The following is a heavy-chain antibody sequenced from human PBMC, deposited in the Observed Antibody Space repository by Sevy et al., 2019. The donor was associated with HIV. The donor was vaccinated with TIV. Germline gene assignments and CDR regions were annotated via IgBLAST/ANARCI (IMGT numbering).Heavy chain of an antibody. CDR1: GGSISSGAYY. Sequence: SETLSLTCTVSGGSISSGAYYWSWIRQHPGKGLECIGYIYYSGSTYYNPSLKRRVTISVDTSKNQFSLSLSSVTAADTAVYYWARSKSLRDGEYWFVPWGQGTLVTVSS. V-gene: IGHV4-31*03. J-gene: IGHJ5*02. CDR2: IYYSGST. D-gene: IGHD3-16*02. CDR3: ARSKSLRDGEYWFVP.